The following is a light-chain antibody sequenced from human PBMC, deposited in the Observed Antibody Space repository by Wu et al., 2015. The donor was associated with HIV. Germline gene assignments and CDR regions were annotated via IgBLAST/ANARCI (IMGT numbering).Light chain of an antibody. CDR1: QSVSSSY. Sequence: EIVMTQSPATLSVSPGERATLSCRASQSVSSSYLAWYQQKPGQAPRLLIYGASSRATGIPDRFSGSGSGTDFTLTISSLEPEDSAIYYCQQRSNWPRLTFGGGTKVEIK. CDR3: QQRSNWPRLT. V-gene: IGKV3D-20*02. J-gene: IGKJ4*01. CDR2: GAS.